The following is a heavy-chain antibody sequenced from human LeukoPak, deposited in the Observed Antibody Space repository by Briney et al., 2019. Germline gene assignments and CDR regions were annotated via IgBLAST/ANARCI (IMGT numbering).Heavy chain of an antibody. D-gene: IGHD6-6*01. Sequence: PGRSLRLSCAASGFTFSSYVMHWVRQAPGKGLEWVAVISYDGSNKYYADSVKGRFTISRDNSKNTLYLQMNSLRAEDTAVYYCANLAAIDYWGQGTLVTVSS. CDR1: GFTFSSYV. CDR2: ISYDGSNK. J-gene: IGHJ4*02. CDR3: ANLAAIDY. V-gene: IGHV3-30-3*01.